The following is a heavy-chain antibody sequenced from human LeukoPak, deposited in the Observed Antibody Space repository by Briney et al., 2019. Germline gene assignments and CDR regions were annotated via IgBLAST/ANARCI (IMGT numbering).Heavy chain of an antibody. J-gene: IGHJ4*02. CDR2: ISWNSGDI. V-gene: IGHV3-9*01. Sequence: GGSLRLSCAASGFTFDDYAMHWVRQAPGKGLEWVSGISWNSGDIGYADSVKGRFTISRDNSKNTLYLQMNSLRAEDTAVYYCARDSSGWYVRFDYWGQGTLVTVSS. D-gene: IGHD6-19*01. CDR3: ARDSSGWYVRFDY. CDR1: GFTFDDYA.